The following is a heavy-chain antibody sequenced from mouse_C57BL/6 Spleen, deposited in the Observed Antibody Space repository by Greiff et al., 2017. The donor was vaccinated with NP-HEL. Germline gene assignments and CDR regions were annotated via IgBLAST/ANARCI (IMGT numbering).Heavy chain of an antibody. CDR2: ISSGGSYT. Sequence: EVKLVESGGDLVKPGGSLKLSCAASGFTFSSYGMSWVRQTPDKRLEWVATISSGGSYTYYPDSVKGRFTISRDNAKNTLYLQMSSLKSEDTAMYYCARHEGIYSDYWGQGTTLTVSS. CDR3: ARHEGIYSDY. CDR1: GFTFSSYG. J-gene: IGHJ2*01. V-gene: IGHV5-6*01.